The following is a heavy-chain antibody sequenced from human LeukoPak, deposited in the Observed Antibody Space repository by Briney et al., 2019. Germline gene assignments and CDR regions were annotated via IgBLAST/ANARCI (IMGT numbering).Heavy chain of an antibody. Sequence: GGSLRLSCAASGFTFSSYSMSWVRQAPGMGLEWVSSISTSSAYISYADSVKGRFTISRDDAQNSVYLQMNSLKDEDTAVYYCARSRTSSPYDKNLNFWGQGTLVIVSS. D-gene: IGHD1-14*01. CDR1: GFTFSSYS. V-gene: IGHV3-21*01. CDR3: ARSRTSSPYDKNLNF. J-gene: IGHJ4*02. CDR2: ISTSSAYI.